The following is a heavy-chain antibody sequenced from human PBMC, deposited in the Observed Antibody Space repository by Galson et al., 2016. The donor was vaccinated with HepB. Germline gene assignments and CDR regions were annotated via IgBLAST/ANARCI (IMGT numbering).Heavy chain of an antibody. Sequence: SLRLSCAASGFTFSSYAMTWVRQAPGKGLEWVSTISGIDRGTYYADSVKGRFTISRDNSKNTVHPHMNSLRVEDTAVYYCAKMRVYTSGWLIHGMDVWGQGTTVTVSS. CDR2: ISGIDRGT. D-gene: IGHD6-19*01. CDR1: GFTFSSYA. J-gene: IGHJ6*02. V-gene: IGHV3-23*01. CDR3: AKMRVYTSGWLIHGMDV.